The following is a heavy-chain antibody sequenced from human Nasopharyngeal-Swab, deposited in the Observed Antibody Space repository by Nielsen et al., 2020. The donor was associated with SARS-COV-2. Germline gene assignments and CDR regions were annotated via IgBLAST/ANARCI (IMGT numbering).Heavy chain of an antibody. CDR2: ISWNSGSI. D-gene: IGHD3-9*01. Sequence: GGSLRLSCAASGFTFDDYAMHWVRQAPVKGLEWVSGISWNSGSIGYADSVKGRFTISRDNAKNSLYLQMNSLRAEDTALYYCAKPYYDILTGYYIGAFDIWGQGTMVTVSS. CDR3: AKPYYDILTGYYIGAFDI. J-gene: IGHJ3*02. CDR1: GFTFDDYA. V-gene: IGHV3-9*01.